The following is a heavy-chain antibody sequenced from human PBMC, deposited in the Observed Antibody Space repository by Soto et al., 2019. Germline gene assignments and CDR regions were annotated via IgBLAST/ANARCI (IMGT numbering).Heavy chain of an antibody. D-gene: IGHD3-3*01. CDR2: ISGSGDTT. CDR3: AKDYLWSGYYTGGDY. V-gene: IGHV3-23*01. J-gene: IGHJ4*02. CDR1: GFTFSTYA. Sequence: GGSLRLSCAASGFTFSTYAMTWVRQGPGKGLEYLSAISGSGDTTYYPDSVKGRFTISRDNSKNTLYLQMNSLRAEDTAVYYCAKDYLWSGYYTGGDYWGQGTLVTVSS.